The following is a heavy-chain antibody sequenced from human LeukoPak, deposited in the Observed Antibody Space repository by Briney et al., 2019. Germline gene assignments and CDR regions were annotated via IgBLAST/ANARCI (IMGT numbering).Heavy chain of an antibody. CDR3: ARDRGGSYYDSSDNDAFDI. CDR1: GYTFTTYG. CDR2: ISAYNGNT. D-gene: IGHD3-22*01. J-gene: IGHJ3*02. Sequence: ASVKVSCKAAGYTFTTYGISWVRQDPGQGLEWMGWISAYNGNTNYAQKLQGRVTMTTDTSTSTAYMELRSLRSDDTAVYYCARDRGGSYYDSSDNDAFDIWGQGTMVTVSS. V-gene: IGHV1-18*01.